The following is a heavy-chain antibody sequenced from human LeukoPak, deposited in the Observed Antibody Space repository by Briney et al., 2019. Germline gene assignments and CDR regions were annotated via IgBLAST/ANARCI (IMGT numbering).Heavy chain of an antibody. V-gene: IGHV3-74*01. D-gene: IGHD2-21*02. Sequence: GGSLRLSCAASGFTFSNYWIHWVRQAPGKGLVWFSRINREGSSTNYADSVQGRFTISRDNAKNTLYLQMNSLRAEDTAVYYCARGVNGAYYVDYWGQGTLVTVSS. J-gene: IGHJ4*02. CDR3: ARGVNGAYYVDY. CDR1: GFTFSNYW. CDR2: INREGSST.